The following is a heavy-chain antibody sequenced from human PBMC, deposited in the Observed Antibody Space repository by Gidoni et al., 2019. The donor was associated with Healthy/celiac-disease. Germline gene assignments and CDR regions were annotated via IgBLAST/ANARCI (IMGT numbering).Heavy chain of an antibody. CDR1: GGTFRSYA. Sequence: QVQLVQSGAEVKKPGSSVTVSCKASGGTFRSYAISWVRQAPGQGLEWMGGIIPIFGTANYAQKFQGRVTITADESTSTAYMELSSLRSEDTAVYYCARGGEAVAETGYFDYWGQGTLVTVSS. V-gene: IGHV1-69*01. J-gene: IGHJ4*02. CDR3: ARGGEAVAETGYFDY. CDR2: IIPIFGTA. D-gene: IGHD6-19*01.